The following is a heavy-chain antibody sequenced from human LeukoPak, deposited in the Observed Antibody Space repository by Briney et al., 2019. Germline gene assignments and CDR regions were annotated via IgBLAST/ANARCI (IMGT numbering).Heavy chain of an antibody. J-gene: IGHJ5*02. V-gene: IGHV4-34*01. CDR2: INHSGST. D-gene: IGHD6-13*01. CDR1: GFTFSSYN. Sequence: GSLRLSCAASGFTFSSYNMNWVRQAPGKGLEWIGEINHSGSTNYNPSLKSRVTISVDTSKNQFSLKLSSVTAADTAVYYCASKGIAVAGNIGWFDPWGQGTLVTVSS. CDR3: ASKGIAVAGNIGWFDP.